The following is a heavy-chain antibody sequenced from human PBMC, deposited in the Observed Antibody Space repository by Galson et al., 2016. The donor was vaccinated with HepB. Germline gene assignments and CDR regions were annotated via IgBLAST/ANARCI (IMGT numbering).Heavy chain of an antibody. V-gene: IGHV4-59*01. J-gene: IGHJ6*02. CDR3: ARDPDPGDYDRRHYYYGMDV. CDR1: GGSISRYY. CDR2: IHYSGSI. Sequence: SETLSLTCTVSGGSISRYYWSWIRQPPGEGLEWIGYIHYSGSINYNPSLKSRVTISIDTSKNQFSLKLSSVPAADTAVYYCARDPDPGDYDRRHYYYGMDVWGQGTTVTVSS. D-gene: IGHD4-17*01.